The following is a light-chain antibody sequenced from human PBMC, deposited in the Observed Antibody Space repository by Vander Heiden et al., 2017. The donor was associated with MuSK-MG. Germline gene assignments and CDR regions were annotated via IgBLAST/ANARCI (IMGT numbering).Light chain of an antibody. Sequence: EIVLTQSPATLSLSPGERATLSCRASQSVSSYLAWYQQKPGQAPRLLIYDASNSANGIPDRFSGSGSGTDFTLTSSSLEPEDFAVYYWQQRSTLHTFGQGTLLEIK. CDR3: QQRSTLHT. CDR2: DAS. V-gene: IGKV3-11*01. J-gene: IGKJ5*01. CDR1: QSVSSY.